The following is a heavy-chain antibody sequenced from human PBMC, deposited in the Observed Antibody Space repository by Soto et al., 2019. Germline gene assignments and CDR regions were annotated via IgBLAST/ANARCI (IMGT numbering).Heavy chain of an antibody. CDR1: GDSVTSNSAA. D-gene: IGHD1-7*01. V-gene: IGHV6-1*01. CDR3: AGTTSHQWYYMDV. J-gene: IGHJ6*03. Sequence: SQTLSLTCAISGDSVTSNSAAWNWIRLSPSRGLEWLARTYYRSRWYNDYAVSVRSRITVNPDTSKNQFSLQLTSVTPEDTAVYYCAGTTSHQWYYMDVWGKGTTVTVSS. CDR2: TYYRSRWYN.